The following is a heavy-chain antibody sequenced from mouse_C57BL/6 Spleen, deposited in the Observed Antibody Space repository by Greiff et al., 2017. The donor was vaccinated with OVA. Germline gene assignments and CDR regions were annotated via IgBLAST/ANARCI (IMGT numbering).Heavy chain of an antibody. CDR1: GFTFSDYG. Sequence: EVQLMESGGGLVKPGGSLKLSCAASGFTFSDYGMHWVRQAPEKGLEWVAYISSGSSTIYYAAPVKGRFTISRDKAKNTLFLPMTSLSSEDTAMYYCARGSYYFDYWGQGTTLTVSS. CDR2: ISSGSSTI. V-gene: IGHV5-17*01. CDR3: ARGSYYFDY. J-gene: IGHJ2*01.